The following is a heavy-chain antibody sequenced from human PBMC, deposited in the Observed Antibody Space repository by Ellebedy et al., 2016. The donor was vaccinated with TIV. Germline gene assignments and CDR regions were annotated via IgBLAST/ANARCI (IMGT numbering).Heavy chain of an antibody. CDR2: IYYSGSN. CDR1: GGSISSYY. CDR3: ARVLYYDFWSGYYPHYYGMDV. D-gene: IGHD3-3*01. J-gene: IGHJ6*02. Sequence: MPSETLSLTCTVSGGSISSYYWSWIRQPPGKGLEWIGYIYYSGSNNYNPSHKSRVTISVDTSKNQFSLKLSSVTAADTAVYYCARVLYYDFWSGYYPHYYGMDVWGQGTTVTVSS. V-gene: IGHV4-59*08.